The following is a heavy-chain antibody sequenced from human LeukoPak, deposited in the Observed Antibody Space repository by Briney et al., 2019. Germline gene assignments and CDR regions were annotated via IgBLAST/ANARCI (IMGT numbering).Heavy chain of an antibody. CDR2: ISGSGGST. CDR1: GFTFSSYA. D-gene: IGHD3-9*01. J-gene: IGHJ5*02. CDR3: AKDVLRYFDWLFSS. V-gene: IGHV3-23*01. Sequence: GGSLRLSCAASGFTFSSYAMSWVRQAPGKGLEWVSAISGSGGSTYYADSVKGRFTISRDNSKNTLHLQMNSLRAEDTAVYYCAKDVLRYFDWLFSSWGQGTLVTVSS.